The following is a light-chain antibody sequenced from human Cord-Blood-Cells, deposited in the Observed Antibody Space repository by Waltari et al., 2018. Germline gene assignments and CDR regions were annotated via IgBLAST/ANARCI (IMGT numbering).Light chain of an antibody. V-gene: IGKV4-1*01. CDR3: QQYYSTPRT. CDR1: QSVLYSSNNKND. Sequence: DIVMTQSPDSLAVSLGERATINCKSSQSVLYSSNNKNDLAWYQQKPGQPPKLLIYWASPRESGVPDRFSGSGSGTDFTLTISSLQAEDVAVYYCQQYYSTPRTFGQGTKVEIK. J-gene: IGKJ1*01. CDR2: WAS.